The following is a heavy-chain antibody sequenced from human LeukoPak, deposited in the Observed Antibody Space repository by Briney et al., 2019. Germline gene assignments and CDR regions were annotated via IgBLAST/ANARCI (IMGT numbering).Heavy chain of an antibody. J-gene: IGHJ3*01. CDR2: IYYTGTT. V-gene: IGHV4-59*08. CDR3: ARRWVYDKRAFDA. CDR1: GGSISGTYY. D-gene: IGHD3-16*01. Sequence: SETLSLTCTGSGGSISGTYYWSWIREPPGKGLEWIGYIYYTGTTDSNPSLKSRVTISLDTSKNQFSLNLSSVTAADTAVYYCARRWVYDKRAFDAWGQGTMVTVSS.